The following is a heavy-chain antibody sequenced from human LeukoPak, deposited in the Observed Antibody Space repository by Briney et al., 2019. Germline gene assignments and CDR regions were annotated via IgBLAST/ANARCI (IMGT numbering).Heavy chain of an antibody. V-gene: IGHV5-51*01. CDR2: IYPGDSDT. J-gene: IGHJ4*02. CDR3: ARRSGSGWYSYYFDY. CDR1: GYSFTSYW. Sequence: GESLKVSCKGSGYSFTSYWIGWVRQMPGKGLEWMGIIYPGDSDTRYSPSFQGQVTISADKSISTAYLQWSSLKAPDTAMYYCARRSGSGWYSYYFDYWGQGTLVTVSS. D-gene: IGHD6-19*01.